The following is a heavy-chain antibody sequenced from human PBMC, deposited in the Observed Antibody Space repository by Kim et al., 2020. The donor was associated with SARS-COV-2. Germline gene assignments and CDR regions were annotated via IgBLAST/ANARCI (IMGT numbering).Heavy chain of an antibody. V-gene: IGHV1-69*13. CDR3: ARPGHYYDGVYYFDY. CDR1: GGTFSSYA. CDR2: IIPIFGTA. J-gene: IGHJ4*02. D-gene: IGHD3-22*01. Sequence: SVKVSCKASGGTFSSYAISWVRQAPGQGLEWMGGIIPIFGTANYAQKFQGRVTITADESTSTAYMELSSLRSEDTAVYYCARPGHYYDGVYYFDYWGQGTLVTVSS.